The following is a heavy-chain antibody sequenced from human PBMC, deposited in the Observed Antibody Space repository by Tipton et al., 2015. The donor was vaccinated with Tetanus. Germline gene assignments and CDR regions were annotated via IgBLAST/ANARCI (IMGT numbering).Heavy chain of an antibody. V-gene: IGHV4-30-4*01. CDR1: GGSISSGDYY. CDR3: ARVPLASTSGYYSFDP. CDR2: IYYSGST. J-gene: IGHJ5*02. D-gene: IGHD3-3*01. Sequence: LRLSCTVSGGSISSGDYYWSWIRQPPGKGLEWIGYIYYSGSTYYNPSLKSRVTISVDTSKNQFSLKLSSVTAADTAVYYCARVPLASTSGYYSFDPWGQGTLVTVSS.